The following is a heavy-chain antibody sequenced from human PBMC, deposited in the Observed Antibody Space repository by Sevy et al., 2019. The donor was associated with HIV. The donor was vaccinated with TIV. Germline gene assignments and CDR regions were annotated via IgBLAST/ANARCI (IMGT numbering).Heavy chain of an antibody. CDR1: GFSFSAYW. CDR3: AQETFGRFDF. V-gene: IGHV3-7*01. D-gene: IGHD1-26*01. J-gene: IGHJ4*02. Sequence: GGSLRLSCAASGFSFSAYWMNWVRQAPGKGLEWVAKVKPDGSDKHYVDSAEGRFTISRDKAKNSLYLQMNSLRVEDTAMYYCAQETFGRFDFWGQGTLVTVSS. CDR2: VKPDGSDK.